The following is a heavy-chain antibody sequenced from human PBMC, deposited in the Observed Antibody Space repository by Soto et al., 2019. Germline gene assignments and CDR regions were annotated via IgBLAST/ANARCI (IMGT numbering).Heavy chain of an antibody. CDR1: GFSLTTSGVG. J-gene: IGHJ4*02. CDR2: IYWDDDK. CDR3: AHRVLRAVFGLVTTTAIYFDF. D-gene: IGHD3-3*01. Sequence: QITLNESGPTVVKPTETLTLTCTFSGFSLTTSGVGVGWVRQSPGKAPEWLAFIYWDDDKRYSTSLKSRLTITKDTSKNQVVLTMGNVDPADTATYYCAHRVLRAVFGLVTTTAIYFDFWGQGTPVVVSS. V-gene: IGHV2-5*02.